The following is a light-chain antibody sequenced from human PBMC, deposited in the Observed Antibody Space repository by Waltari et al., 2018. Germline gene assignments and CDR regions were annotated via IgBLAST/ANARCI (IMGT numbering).Light chain of an antibody. Sequence: IQMTQSPSTLSASVGDRVTITCRASQGVSDWLAWFQLKPGNAPNLLIYNASTLQTGVPSRFSGSGFGTEFTLTISSLQPEDFATYYCQHYNNYPYTFGQGTKLE. CDR2: NAS. J-gene: IGKJ2*01. CDR3: QHYNNYPYT. CDR1: QGVSDW. V-gene: IGKV1-5*03.